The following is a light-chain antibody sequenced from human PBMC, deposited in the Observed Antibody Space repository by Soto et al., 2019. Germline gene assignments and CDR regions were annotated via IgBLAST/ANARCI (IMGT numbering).Light chain of an antibody. V-gene: IGKV1-39*01. CDR3: QQGYYTPYT. Sequence: DIQMTQSPSSLSASVGDRVTITCRASQSVTTYFNWYQQRPGKAPNLLIYAASTLRSGVPSRFSGSGSGTEFTLTITGVEPEDFATYYCQQGYYTPYTFGKGTKVDIK. CDR1: QSVTTY. CDR2: AAS. J-gene: IGKJ2*01.